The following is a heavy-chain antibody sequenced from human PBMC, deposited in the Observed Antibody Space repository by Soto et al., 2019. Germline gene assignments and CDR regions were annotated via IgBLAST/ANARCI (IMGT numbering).Heavy chain of an antibody. D-gene: IGHD1-7*01. J-gene: IGHJ6*03. CDR1: GYTFTGYY. Sequence: GASVEVSCKASGYTFTGYYMHWVRQAPGQGLEWMGWINPNSGGTNYAQKFQGWVTMTRDTSISTAYMELSRLRSDDTAMYYCASEFNWNYRHYYMDVWGTGTTVSVSS. V-gene: IGHV1-2*04. CDR2: INPNSGGT. CDR3: ASEFNWNYRHYYMDV.